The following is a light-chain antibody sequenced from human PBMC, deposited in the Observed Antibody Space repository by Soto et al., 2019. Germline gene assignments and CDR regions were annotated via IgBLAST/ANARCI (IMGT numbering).Light chain of an antibody. J-gene: IGLJ1*01. Sequence: QSALTQPASVSGSPGQSITISCTGTSSDVGGYNYVSWYQQHPGKAPKLMIYDVFNRPSGVSIRFSGSKFGNTASLTISGLQAEDEADYYCSSYTSSDTLAYVFGTGTKLTVL. CDR2: DVF. CDR3: SSYTSSDTLAYV. V-gene: IGLV2-14*01. CDR1: SSDVGGYNY.